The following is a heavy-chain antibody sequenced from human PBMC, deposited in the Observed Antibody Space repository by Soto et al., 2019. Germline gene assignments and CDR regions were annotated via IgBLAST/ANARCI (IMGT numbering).Heavy chain of an antibody. CDR3: VRDRDLYRDMVHADL. Sequence: ASVKVSCKASGYDFINSYIHWVRQAPDQGLEWMGIINPSGGTTSYAQKLQGRFTISADNAENSVFLQMNSLRDEDTAVYFCVRDRDLYRDMVHADLWGQGTLVTVSS. D-gene: IGHD1-26*01. V-gene: IGHV1-46*01. CDR1: GYDFINSY. CDR2: INPSGGTT. J-gene: IGHJ4*01.